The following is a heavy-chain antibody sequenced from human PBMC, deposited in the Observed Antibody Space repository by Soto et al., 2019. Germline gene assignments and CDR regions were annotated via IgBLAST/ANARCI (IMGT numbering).Heavy chain of an antibody. Sequence: PGGSLRLSCAASGFTFSNYWMNWVRQAPGKGLEWVSSISSSSSYIYYADSVKGRFTISRDNAKNSLYLQMNSLRAEDTAVYYCARDELYSGYDLNFDYWGQGTLVTVSS. V-gene: IGHV3-21*01. J-gene: IGHJ4*02. CDR1: GFTFSNYW. D-gene: IGHD5-12*01. CDR2: ISSSSSYI. CDR3: ARDELYSGYDLNFDY.